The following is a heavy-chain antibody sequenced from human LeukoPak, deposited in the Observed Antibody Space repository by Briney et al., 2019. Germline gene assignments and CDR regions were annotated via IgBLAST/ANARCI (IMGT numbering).Heavy chain of an antibody. CDR3: ASTTGYSNYGGGFYYFDY. Sequence: ASVKVSCKASGGTFSSYAISWVQQAPGQGLEWMGRIIPILGIANYAQKFQGRVTITADKSTSTAYMELNSLRSEDTAVYYCASTTGYSNYGGGFYYFDYWGQGTLVTVSS. CDR1: GGTFSSYA. CDR2: IIPILGIA. V-gene: IGHV1-69*04. D-gene: IGHD4-11*01. J-gene: IGHJ4*02.